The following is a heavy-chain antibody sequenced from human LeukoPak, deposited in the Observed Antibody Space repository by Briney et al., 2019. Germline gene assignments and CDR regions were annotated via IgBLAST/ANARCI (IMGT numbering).Heavy chain of an antibody. J-gene: IGHJ4*02. V-gene: IGHV1-24*01. D-gene: IGHD3-22*01. CDR3: ATGYYDSSGYFSAIH. CDR2: FDPEDGET. CDR1: GYTLTELS. Sequence: GASVTVSCKVSGYTLTELSMHWVRQAPGKGLEWMGGFDPEDGETICAQKFQGRVTMTEDTSTDTAYMELSSLRSEDTAVYYCATGYYDSSGYFSAIHWGQGTLVTVSS.